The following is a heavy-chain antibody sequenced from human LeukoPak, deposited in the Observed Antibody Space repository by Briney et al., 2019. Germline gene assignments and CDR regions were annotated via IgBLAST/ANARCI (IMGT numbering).Heavy chain of an antibody. J-gene: IGHJ5*02. D-gene: IGHD3-10*01. V-gene: IGHV4-34*01. CDR1: GGXFSSYY. CDR3: AREYYYGSGSYYNLFDP. CDR2: INHSGST. Sequence: PSETLSLTCGVYGGXFSSYYWSWIRQPPGKGLEWFGEINHSGSTNYNPSLKSRVTISADTSKNQFSLKLSSVTAADTAVYYCAREYYYGSGSYYNLFDPWGQGTLVTVSS.